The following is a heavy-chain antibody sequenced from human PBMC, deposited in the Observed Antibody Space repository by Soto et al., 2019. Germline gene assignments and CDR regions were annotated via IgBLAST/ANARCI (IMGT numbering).Heavy chain of an antibody. V-gene: IGHV3-15*07. D-gene: IGHD2-2*01. CDR3: TTEYCISTSCYGGYFDY. Sequence: EGSVRLSCAASGFTFSNAWVNWVRQAPGKGLEWVGRIKSKTDGGTTDYAAPVKGRFTISRDDSKNTLYLQMNSLKTEDTAVYYCTTEYCISTSCYGGYFDYWGQGT. CDR1: GFTFSNAW. J-gene: IGHJ4*02. CDR2: IKSKTDGGTT.